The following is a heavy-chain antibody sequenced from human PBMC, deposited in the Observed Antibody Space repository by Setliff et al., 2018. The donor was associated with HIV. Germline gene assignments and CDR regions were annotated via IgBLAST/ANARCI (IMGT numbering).Heavy chain of an antibody. CDR3: AVPGTSGTYYRVFDY. J-gene: IGHJ4*02. Sequence: PSEPLSLTCAVYGGSLSDYYWSWIRQPPGKGLEWIAEINRSGTPNYNPSLESRVTISVDSSKNRVSLKLSSVTAADTAVYYCAVPGTSGTYYRVFDYWGQGVLVTVSS. D-gene: IGHD3-10*01. CDR2: INRSGTP. CDR1: GGSLSDYY. V-gene: IGHV4-34*01.